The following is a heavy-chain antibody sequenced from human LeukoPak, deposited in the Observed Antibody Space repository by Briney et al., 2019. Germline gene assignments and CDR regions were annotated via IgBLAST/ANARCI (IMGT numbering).Heavy chain of an antibody. Sequence: GGSLRLSCAASGFTFSSYAMSWVRQAPGKGLEWVSAISGSGGSTYYADSAKGRFTISRDNSKNTLYLQMNSLRAEDTAVYYCAKDSHSSGWSRPFDYWGQGTLVTVSS. J-gene: IGHJ4*02. V-gene: IGHV3-23*01. D-gene: IGHD6-19*01. CDR2: ISGSGGST. CDR3: AKDSHSSGWSRPFDY. CDR1: GFTFSSYA.